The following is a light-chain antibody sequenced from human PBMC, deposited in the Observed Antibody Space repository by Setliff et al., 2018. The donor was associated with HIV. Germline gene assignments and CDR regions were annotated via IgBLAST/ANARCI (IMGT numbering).Light chain of an antibody. J-gene: IGLJ1*01. CDR3: SSYAGSYAFV. Sequence: QSALTQPASVSGSPGQSITISCTGTSSDIGGYNYVSWYQQHPGKAPKLMIYDVSKRPSGVSNRFSGSKSGNTASLTISGLQAEDEADYYCSSYAGSYAFVFGTGTKVT. CDR2: DVS. CDR1: SSDIGGYNY. V-gene: IGLV2-14*01.